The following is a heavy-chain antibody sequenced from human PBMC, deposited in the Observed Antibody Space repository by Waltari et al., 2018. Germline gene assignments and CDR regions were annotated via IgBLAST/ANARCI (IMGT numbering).Heavy chain of an antibody. V-gene: IGHV4-4*07. J-gene: IGHJ4*02. Sequence: QVQLQESGPGLLKPSETLSLTCTVSGVSISSVYWGWIRQPAGKGLEWVGRIYISGSSGSNPSLKSRVTMSDDTSKTPFSLKLTSVTAADTAVYYCARVSATSWSSAYYFDFWGQGILVTVSS. CDR1: GVSISSVY. D-gene: IGHD2-2*01. CDR3: ARVSATSWSSAYYFDF. CDR2: IYISGSS.